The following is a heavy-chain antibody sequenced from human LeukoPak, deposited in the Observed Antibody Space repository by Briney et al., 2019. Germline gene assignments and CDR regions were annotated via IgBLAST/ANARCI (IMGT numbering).Heavy chain of an antibody. CDR3: ARGAGKQLVRWFDP. CDR2: IIPIFGTA. CDR1: GGTFSSYA. V-gene: IGHV1-69*13. Sequence: GASEKVSCKASGGTFSSYAISWVRQAPGQGLEWMGGIIPIFGTANYAQKFQGRVTITADESTSTAYMELSSLRSEDTAVYYCARGAGKQLVRWFDPWGQGTLVTVSS. J-gene: IGHJ5*02. D-gene: IGHD6-6*01.